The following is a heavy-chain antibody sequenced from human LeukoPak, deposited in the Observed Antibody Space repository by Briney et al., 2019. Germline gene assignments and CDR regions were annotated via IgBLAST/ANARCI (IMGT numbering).Heavy chain of an antibody. CDR3: ATHLVVPAASNMAFDI. CDR1: GYTFTSYD. CDR2: MNPNSGNT. V-gene: IGHV1-8*03. J-gene: IGHJ3*02. D-gene: IGHD2-2*01. Sequence: ASVKVSCKASGYTFTSYDINWVRQATGQGLEWMGWMNPNSGNTGYAQKFQGRVTITRNPSISTAYMELSSLRSEDTAVYYCATHLVVPAASNMAFDIWGQGTMVTVSS.